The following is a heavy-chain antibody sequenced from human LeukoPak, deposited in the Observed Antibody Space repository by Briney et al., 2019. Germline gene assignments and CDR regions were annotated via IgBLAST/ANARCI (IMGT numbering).Heavy chain of an antibody. J-gene: IGHJ4*02. V-gene: IGHV3-23*01. Sequence: PGGSLRLSCAASGFTFSSYAMSWVRQAPGKGLGWVSAISGSGGSTYYADSVKGRFTISRDNSKNTLYLQMNSLRAEDTAVYYCAKDTDYDSSGYYSRAFDYWGQGTLVTVSS. CDR1: GFTFSSYA. CDR3: AKDTDYDSSGYYSRAFDY. CDR2: ISGSGGST. D-gene: IGHD3-22*01.